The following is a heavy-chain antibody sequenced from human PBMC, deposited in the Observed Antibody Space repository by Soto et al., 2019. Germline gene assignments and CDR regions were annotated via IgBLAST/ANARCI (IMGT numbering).Heavy chain of an antibody. D-gene: IGHD2-2*01. V-gene: IGHV4-34*01. CDR1: GGSFSGYY. J-gene: IGHJ6*02. Sequence: QVQLQQWGAGLLKPSETLSLTCAVYGGSFSGYYWSWIRQPPGKGLGWIGEINHSGSTNYNPSLKSRVTISVDTSKNQFSLKLSSVTAADTAVYYCATAAAFPYYYYGMDVWGQGTTVTVSS. CDR3: ATAAAFPYYYYGMDV. CDR2: INHSGST.